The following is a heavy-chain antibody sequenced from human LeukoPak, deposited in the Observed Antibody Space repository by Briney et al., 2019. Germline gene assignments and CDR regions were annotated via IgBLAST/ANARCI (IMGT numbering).Heavy chain of an antibody. CDR1: GFTFSSYA. CDR2: ISGSGGST. Sequence: GGSLRLSCAASGFTFSSYAMSWVRQAPGKGLEWASAISGSGGSTYYADSVKGRFTISRDNSKNTLYLQMNSLRAEDTAAYYCAKDRNRGSYYNWFDPWGQGTLVTVSS. J-gene: IGHJ5*02. CDR3: AKDRNRGSYYNWFDP. V-gene: IGHV3-23*01. D-gene: IGHD1-26*01.